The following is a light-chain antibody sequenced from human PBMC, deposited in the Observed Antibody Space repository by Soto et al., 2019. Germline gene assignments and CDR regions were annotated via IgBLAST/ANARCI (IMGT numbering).Light chain of an antibody. CDR3: QQYNNWPPNT. J-gene: IGKJ2*01. Sequence: EIVMTQSPATLSVSPGERATLSCRASQSVSSNLAWYQQKPGQAPRLLIYGASTRATGIPARVSGSGAGTEFTLTISSLHSEDFAVYYCQQYNNWPPNTFGQGTKLEIK. V-gene: IGKV3-15*01. CDR2: GAS. CDR1: QSVSSN.